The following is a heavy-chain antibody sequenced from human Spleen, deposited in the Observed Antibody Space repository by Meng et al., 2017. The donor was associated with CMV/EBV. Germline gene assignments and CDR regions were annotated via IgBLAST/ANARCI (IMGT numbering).Heavy chain of an antibody. D-gene: IGHD2-2*01. CDR2: IFYSEGT. Sequence: SDGRSYWSWIRQPPDKGLEWIGYIFYSEGTFYNPSLRGRVSMSVDTSKNQFSLKLSSVTAADTAVYYCARRPQGSCSTTSCYTWFNPWGQGTLVTVSS. V-gene: IGHV4-31*02. CDR3: ARRPQGSCSTTSCYTWFNP. CDR1: SDGRSY. J-gene: IGHJ5*02.